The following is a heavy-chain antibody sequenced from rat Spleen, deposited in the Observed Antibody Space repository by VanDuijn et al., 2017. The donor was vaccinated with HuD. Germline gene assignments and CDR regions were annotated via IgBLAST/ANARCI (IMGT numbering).Heavy chain of an antibody. D-gene: IGHD1-4*01. CDR3: AREAGLPFHYFDY. CDR1: GFTFTNSG. Sequence: EVQLVESGGGLVQPGRSLKLSCAASGFTFTNSGIHWIRQAPAKGLEWVSSISPSGGSTYYRDSVKGRFTISRDNAKTTLYLQMDSLRSEDTATYFCAREAGLPFHYFDYWGQGVMVTVSS. CDR2: ISPSGGST. V-gene: IGHV5-19*01. J-gene: IGHJ2*01.